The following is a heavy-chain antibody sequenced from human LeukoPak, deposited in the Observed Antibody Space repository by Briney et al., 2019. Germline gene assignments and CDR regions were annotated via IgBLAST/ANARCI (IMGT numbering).Heavy chain of an antibody. CDR2: INHSGST. Sequence: SETLSLTCADYGGSFSGDFWSWLRQSPGKGLEWIGEINHSGSTNYNPSLKSRVTISVDTSKNQFSLKLSSVTAADTAVYYCARWGFSAARFDAFDIWGQGTMVTVSS. CDR3: ARWGFSAARFDAFDI. V-gene: IGHV4-34*01. J-gene: IGHJ3*02. CDR1: GGSFSGDF. D-gene: IGHD3-10*01.